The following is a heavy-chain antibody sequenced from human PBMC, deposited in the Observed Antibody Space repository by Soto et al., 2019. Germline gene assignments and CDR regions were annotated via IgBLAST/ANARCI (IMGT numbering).Heavy chain of an antibody. CDR2: IIPIFGTA. CDR1: GGTFSSYA. J-gene: IGHJ5*02. Sequence: GASVKVSCKASGGTFSSYAISWVRQAPGQGLEWMGGIIPIFGTANYAQKFQGRVTITADESTSTAYMELSSLRSEDTAVYYCARVGLYDFWSGNNWFEPWGQGALVTSPQ. CDR3: ARVGLYDFWSGNNWFEP. V-gene: IGHV1-69*13. D-gene: IGHD3-3*01.